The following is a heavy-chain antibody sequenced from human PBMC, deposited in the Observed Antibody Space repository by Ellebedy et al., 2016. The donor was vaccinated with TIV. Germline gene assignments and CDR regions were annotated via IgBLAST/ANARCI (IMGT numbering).Heavy chain of an antibody. CDR3: ARDPTSEAFDI. D-gene: IGHD4-11*01. V-gene: IGHV4-4*07. J-gene: IGHJ3*02. CDR2: IYTSGST. Sequence: SETLSLXXTVSGGSISSYYWSWIRQPAGKGLEWIGRIYTSGSTNYNPSLKSRVTMSVDTSKNQFSLKLSSVTAADTAVYYCARDPTSEAFDIWGQGTMVTVSS. CDR1: GGSISSYY.